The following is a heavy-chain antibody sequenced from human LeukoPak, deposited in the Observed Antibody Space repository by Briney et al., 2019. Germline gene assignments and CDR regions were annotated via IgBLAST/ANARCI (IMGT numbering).Heavy chain of an antibody. J-gene: IGHJ3*02. CDR2: ISSSSSTI. Sequence: PGGSLRLSCAASGFTFSSYAMSWVRQAPGKGLEWVSYISSSSSTIYYADSVKGRFTISRDNAKNSLYLQMNSLRAEDTAVYYCAREGIAAATSAFDIWGQGTMVTVSS. CDR3: AREGIAAATSAFDI. V-gene: IGHV3-48*01. D-gene: IGHD6-13*01. CDR1: GFTFSSYA.